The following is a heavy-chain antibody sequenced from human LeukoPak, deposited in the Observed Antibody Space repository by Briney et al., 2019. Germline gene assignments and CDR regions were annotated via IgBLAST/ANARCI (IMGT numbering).Heavy chain of an antibody. CDR3: ARASARYSSSWCFDY. CDR1: GFTFSSYA. D-gene: IGHD6-13*01. J-gene: IGHJ4*02. V-gene: IGHV3-30-3*01. Sequence: GGSLRLSCAASGFTFSSYAMHWVRQAPGKGLEWVAIISYDGSKEYYADSVKGRFTISRDNSKNTLYLQMNSLRAEDTAVYYCARASARYSSSWCFDYWGQGTLVTVSS. CDR2: ISYDGSKE.